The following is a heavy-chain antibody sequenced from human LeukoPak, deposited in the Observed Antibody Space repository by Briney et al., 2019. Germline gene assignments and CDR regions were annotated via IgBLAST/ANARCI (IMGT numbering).Heavy chain of an antibody. CDR1: GFTFSSYW. D-gene: IGHD3-10*01. V-gene: IGHV3-7*01. CDR2: IKQDGSEK. CDR3: ARETGTLWFGDYYYYMDV. J-gene: IGHJ6*03. Sequence: GGSLRLSCAASGFTFSSYWMSWVRQAPGKGLEWVANIKQDGSEKYYVDSVKGRFTISRDNAKNSLYLQMNSLRAEDTAVYYCARETGTLWFGDYYYYMDVWGKGTTVTISS.